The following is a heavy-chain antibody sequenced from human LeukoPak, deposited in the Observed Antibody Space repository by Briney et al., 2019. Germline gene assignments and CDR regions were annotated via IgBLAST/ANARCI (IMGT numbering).Heavy chain of an antibody. CDR3: AREGDCTNGVRYYYYGMDV. Sequence: GGSLRLSCAASGFTFSSYAMHWVRRAPGKGLEWVAVISYDGSNKYYADSVKGRFTISRDNSKNTLYLQMNSLRAEDTAVYYCAREGDCTNGVRYYYYGMDVWGQGTTVTVSS. J-gene: IGHJ6*02. V-gene: IGHV3-30*04. CDR1: GFTFSSYA. CDR2: ISYDGSNK. D-gene: IGHD2-8*01.